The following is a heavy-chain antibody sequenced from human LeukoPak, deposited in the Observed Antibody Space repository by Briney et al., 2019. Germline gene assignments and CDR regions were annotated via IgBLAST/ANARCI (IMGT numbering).Heavy chain of an antibody. V-gene: IGHV1-69*06. CDR3: ARGGLVYCSGGSCYSAYRETVYYFDY. CDR1: GGTFSSYA. CDR2: IIPIFGTA. D-gene: IGHD2-15*01. Sequence: ASVKVSCKASGGTFSSYAISWVRQAPGQGLEWMGGIIPIFGTANYAQKFQGRVTIAADKSTSTAYMELSSLRSEDTAVYYCARGGLVYCSGGSCYSAYRETVYYFDYWGQGTLVTVSS. J-gene: IGHJ4*02.